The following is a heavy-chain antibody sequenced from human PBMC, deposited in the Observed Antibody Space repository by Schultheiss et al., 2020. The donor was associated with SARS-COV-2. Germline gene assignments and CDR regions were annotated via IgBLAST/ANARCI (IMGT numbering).Heavy chain of an antibody. D-gene: IGHD3-3*01. CDR2: IYYSGST. CDR1: GGSISSGGYY. V-gene: IGHV4-39*01. J-gene: IGHJ6*03. Sequence: SETLSLTCTVSGGSISSGGYYWSWIRQHPGKGLEWIGSIYYSGSTYYNPSLKSRVTISVDTSKNQFSLKLSSVTAADTAVYYCARLSRDRLWSGYYPIYYYYYMDVWGKGTTVTVSS. CDR3: ARLSRDRLWSGYYPIYYYYYMDV.